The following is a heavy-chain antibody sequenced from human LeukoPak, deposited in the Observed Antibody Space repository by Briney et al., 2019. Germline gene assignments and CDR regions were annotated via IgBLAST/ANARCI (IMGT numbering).Heavy chain of an antibody. Sequence: PGGSLRLSCAASXXXXSXXXXXXVXXXXXKXXXXVXXXXXSGSXIYCADSVKGRFTISRDNAKNSLYLQMNSLRAEATAVYYCAKAPHSNYVGNGFDYWGQGTLVTVSS. J-gene: IGHJ4*02. CDR3: AKAPHSNYVGNGFDY. D-gene: IGHD4-11*01. CDR1: XXXXSXXX. V-gene: IGHV3-48*03. CDR2: XXXSGSXI.